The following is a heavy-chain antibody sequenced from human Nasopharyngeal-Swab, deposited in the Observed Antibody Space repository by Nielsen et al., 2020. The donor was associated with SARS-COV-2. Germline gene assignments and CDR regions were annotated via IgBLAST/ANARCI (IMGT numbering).Heavy chain of an antibody. D-gene: IGHD6-19*01. Sequence: VRQAPGKGLEWVSSITSTGAYIYYGGSVKGRFTISRDNARKSLYLQMNSLRAEDTAVYYCARESGGWQPYFDSWGQGTLVTVPQ. CDR2: ITSTGAYI. J-gene: IGHJ4*02. CDR3: ARESGGWQPYFDS. V-gene: IGHV3-21*01.